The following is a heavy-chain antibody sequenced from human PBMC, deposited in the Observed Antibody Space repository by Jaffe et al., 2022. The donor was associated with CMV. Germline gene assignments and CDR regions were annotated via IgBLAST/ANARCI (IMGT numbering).Heavy chain of an antibody. V-gene: IGHV4-59*08. CDR1: GGSISSYY. CDR2: IYHSGST. D-gene: IGHD3-9*01. CDR3: ARRIDWLGHIDS. J-gene: IGHJ4*02. Sequence: QVQLQESGPGLVKASETLSLTCSVSGGSISSYYWNWIRQPPGKGLEWIGHIYHSGSTNYNPSLKSRVTISVDTSKNQFSLKLSSVTAADTALYYCARRIDWLGHIDSWGQGTLVTVSS.